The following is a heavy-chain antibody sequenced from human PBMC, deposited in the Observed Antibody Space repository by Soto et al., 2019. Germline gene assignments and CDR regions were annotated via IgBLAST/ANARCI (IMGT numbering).Heavy chain of an antibody. CDR3: ARVGLYCTNGVCYIGYYYYGMDV. J-gene: IGHJ6*02. CDR2: IFYTGST. D-gene: IGHD2-8*01. V-gene: IGHV4-31*02. CDR1: GGSSSSGAYY. Sequence: PSETRSLTWTVSGGSSSSGAYYWIWIRQFPGKGLDWIGYIFYTGSTYYNPSLKSRLTMSVDTSKDQFSLKLSSVTAADTAVYYCARVGLYCTNGVCYIGYYYYGMDVWGQGTTVTVSS.